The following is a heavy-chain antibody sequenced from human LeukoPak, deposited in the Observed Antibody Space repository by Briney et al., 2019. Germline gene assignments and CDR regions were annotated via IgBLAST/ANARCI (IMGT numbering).Heavy chain of an antibody. Sequence: ASVKVSCKASGYTFTSCAMNWVRQAPGQGLEWMGWINTNTGNPTYAQGFTGRFVFSLDTSVSTAYLQISSLKAEDTAVYYCARGDGDYEENWFDPWGQGTLVTVSS. D-gene: IGHD4-17*01. CDR2: INTNTGNP. CDR3: ARGDGDYEENWFDP. CDR1: GYTFTSCA. J-gene: IGHJ5*02. V-gene: IGHV7-4-1*02.